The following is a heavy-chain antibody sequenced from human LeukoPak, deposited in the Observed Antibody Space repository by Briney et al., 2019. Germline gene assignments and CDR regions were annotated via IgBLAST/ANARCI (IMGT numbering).Heavy chain of an antibody. V-gene: IGHV1-2*02. CDR3: ARDEGDGYNCAY. D-gene: IGHD5-24*01. J-gene: IGHJ4*02. CDR1: GYTFTGYY. Sequence: ASVKVSCKASGYTFTGYYMHWVRQAPGQGLEWMGWINPNSGGTNYAQKFQGRVTMTRDTSISTAYMELSGLRSDDTAVYYCARDEGDGYNCAYWGQGTLVTVSS. CDR2: INPNSGGT.